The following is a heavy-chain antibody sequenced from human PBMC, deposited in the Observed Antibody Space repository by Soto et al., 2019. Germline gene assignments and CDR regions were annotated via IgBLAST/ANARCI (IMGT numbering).Heavy chain of an antibody. Sequence: PSETLSLTCTVFGGSVSGGTYYWSWIRQPPGKGLEWIGYIYFSGSTNYNPSLKSRVTISADTSKNQFSLNLNSVTAADTAVYYCARDGDYYDSSGYYYGYYFDLWGQGVLVTVSS. CDR2: IYFSGST. J-gene: IGHJ4*02. D-gene: IGHD3-22*01. CDR3: ARDGDYYDSSGYYYGYYFDL. V-gene: IGHV4-61*01. CDR1: GGSVSGGTYY.